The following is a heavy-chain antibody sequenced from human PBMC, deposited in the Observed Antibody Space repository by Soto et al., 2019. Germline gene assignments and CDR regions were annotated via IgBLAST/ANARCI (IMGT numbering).Heavy chain of an antibody. Sequence: GESLKISCKGSGYSFTSYWISWVRQMPGKGLEWRGRIDPSDSYTNYSPSFQGHVTISADKSISTAYLQWSSLKASDTAMYYCARLGAVTTSHYYYYYGMDVWGQGTKVTVSS. CDR2: IDPSDSYT. V-gene: IGHV5-10-1*01. CDR3: ARLGAVTTSHYYYYYGMDV. J-gene: IGHJ6*02. CDR1: GYSFTSYW. D-gene: IGHD4-17*01.